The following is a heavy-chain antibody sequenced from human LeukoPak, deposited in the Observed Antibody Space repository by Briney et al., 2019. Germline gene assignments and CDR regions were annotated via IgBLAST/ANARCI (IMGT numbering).Heavy chain of an antibody. V-gene: IGHV3-30*02. D-gene: IGHD3-3*01. Sequence: PGGSLRLSCAASGFTFSFYNMHWVRQAPGKGLEWVAFIQYDVTNKDYADSVKGRFTISRDNSMNTLYLQMNSLRAEDTAVYYCAKVTDEFWSGYSLNYHMDVWGKGTTVTVSS. CDR1: GFTFSFYN. J-gene: IGHJ6*03. CDR3: AKVTDEFWSGYSLNYHMDV. CDR2: IQYDVTNK.